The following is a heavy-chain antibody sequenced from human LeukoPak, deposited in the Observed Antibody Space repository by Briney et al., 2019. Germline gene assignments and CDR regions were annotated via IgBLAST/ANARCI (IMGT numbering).Heavy chain of an antibody. D-gene: IGHD4-11*01. CDR2: VSDTGST. V-gene: IGHV4-59*01. CDR3: ARTTTTFDD. Sequence: SETLSLTCTVSGGSINSYYWSWLRQPPGKGLEWIGYVSDTGSTNYNPSLKSRVTISVDTSKNQFYLKLTSVTAADTAVYYCARTTTTFDDWGHGTLVTVSS. J-gene: IGHJ4*01. CDR1: GGSINSYY.